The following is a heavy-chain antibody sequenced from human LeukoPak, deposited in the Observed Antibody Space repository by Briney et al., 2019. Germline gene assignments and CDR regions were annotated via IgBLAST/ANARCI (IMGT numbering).Heavy chain of an antibody. Sequence: ASVKVSCKASGYTFTSYGISWVRQAPGHGLEWMGWFSAYNGNTNYAQKLQGRVTMTTDTSTSTAYMELRSLRSDDTAVYYCARSPKYYYDSSGYYLFDYWGQGTLVTVSS. V-gene: IGHV1-18*01. CDR2: FSAYNGNT. CDR1: GYTFTSYG. D-gene: IGHD3-22*01. CDR3: ARSPKYYYDSSGYYLFDY. J-gene: IGHJ4*02.